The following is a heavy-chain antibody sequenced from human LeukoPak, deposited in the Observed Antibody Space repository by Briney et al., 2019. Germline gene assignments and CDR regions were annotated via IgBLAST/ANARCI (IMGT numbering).Heavy chain of an antibody. CDR1: GLNLTTYA. CDR3: ANAPTYSLGNWFDP. V-gene: IGHV3-23*01. CDR2: ISDRGDST. Sequence: GGSLRLSCAASGLNLTTYAMGWVRQAPGKGLEWVSVISDRGDSTYYGDSVKGRFTISRDNSKNTLYLQMNSLRAEDTAVYYCANAPTYSLGNWFDPWGQGTLVTVSS. D-gene: IGHD5-18*01. J-gene: IGHJ5*02.